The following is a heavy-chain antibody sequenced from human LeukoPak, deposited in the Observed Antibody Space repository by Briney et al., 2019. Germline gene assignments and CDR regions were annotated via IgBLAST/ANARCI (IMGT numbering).Heavy chain of an antibody. CDR1: GFTFSSYG. Sequence: GGSLRLSCAASGFTFSSYGMHWVRQAPGKGLEWVAFIRYDGSNKYYADSVKGRFTISRDNSKNTLYLQMNSLRAEDTAVYYCAKGTGCSSTSCHFAPPGGADYWGQGTLVTVSS. J-gene: IGHJ4*02. CDR2: IRYDGSNK. D-gene: IGHD2-2*01. V-gene: IGHV3-30*02. CDR3: AKGTGCSSTSCHFAPPGGADY.